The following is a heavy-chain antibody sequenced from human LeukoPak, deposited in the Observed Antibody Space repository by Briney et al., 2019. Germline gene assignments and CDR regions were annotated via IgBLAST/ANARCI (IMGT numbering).Heavy chain of an antibody. CDR3: ARDIVYGSGSYYPDY. Sequence: ASVKVSCKASGYTFTSYYMHWVRQAPGQGLEWMGWINPNSGGTNYAQKFQGRVTMTRDTSISTAYMELSRLRSDDTAVYYCARDIVYGSGSYYPDYWGQGTLVTVSS. D-gene: IGHD3-10*01. V-gene: IGHV1-2*02. CDR2: INPNSGGT. J-gene: IGHJ4*02. CDR1: GYTFTSYY.